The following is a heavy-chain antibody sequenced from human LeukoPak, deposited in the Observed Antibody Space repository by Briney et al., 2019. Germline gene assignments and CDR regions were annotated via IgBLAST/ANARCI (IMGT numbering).Heavy chain of an antibody. CDR2: ISAYNGNT. CDR3: ARDQGYSGYVPFDWFDP. Sequence: ASVKVSCKASGYTFTSYGISWVRRAPGQGLEWMGWISAYNGNTNYAQKLQGRVTMTTDTSTSTAYMELRSLRSDDTAVYYCARDQGYSGYVPFDWFDPWGQGTLVTVSS. D-gene: IGHD5-12*01. CDR1: GYTFTSYG. J-gene: IGHJ5*02. V-gene: IGHV1-18*01.